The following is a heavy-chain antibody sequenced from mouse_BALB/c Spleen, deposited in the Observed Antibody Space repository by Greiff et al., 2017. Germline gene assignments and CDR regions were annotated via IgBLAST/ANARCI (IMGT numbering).Heavy chain of an antibody. CDR1: GFSLTSYG. V-gene: IGHV2-9*02. CDR2: IWAGGST. D-gene: IGHD3-1*01. Sequence: VKLMESGPGLVAPSQSLSITCTVSGFSLTSYGVHWVRQPPGKGLEWLGVIWAGGSTNYNSALMSRLSISKDNSKSQVFLKMNSLQTDDTAMYYCARERGYDYAMDYWGQGTSVTVSS. CDR3: ARERGYDYAMDY. J-gene: IGHJ4*01.